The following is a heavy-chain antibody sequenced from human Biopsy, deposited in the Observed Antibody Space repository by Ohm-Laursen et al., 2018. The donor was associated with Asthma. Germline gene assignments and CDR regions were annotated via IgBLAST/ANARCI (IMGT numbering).Heavy chain of an antibody. CDR1: GFTFRNFG. Sequence: LTLTCAASGFTFRNFGMHWVRQAPGKGLEWVALISSDVREWYADSVKGRFTISRDNSKNTLDLQMNSLRGDDTAVYYCVRWRSGYPDHYSDFWGLGTLVTVSS. D-gene: IGHD2-21*01. CDR3: VRWRSGYPDHYSDF. V-gene: IGHV3-30*03. CDR2: ISSDVRE. J-gene: IGHJ4*02.